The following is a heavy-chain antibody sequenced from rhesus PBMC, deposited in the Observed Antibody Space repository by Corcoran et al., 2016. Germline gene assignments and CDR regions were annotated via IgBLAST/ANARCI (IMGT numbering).Heavy chain of an antibody. D-gene: IGHD2-21*01. CDR3: ARGSGYYYGLDS. CDR1: GGTISSGYYY. V-gene: IGHV4S12*01. Sequence: QVQLQESGPGVVEPSETLSLTCAVSGGTISSGYYYWSWIRQAPGKGLEWIGGIYSNSEITNYNPSLKSRVTISKDTSKNQFSLKLSSVTATDTAVYYCARGSGYYYGLDSWGQGVVVTVSS. CDR2: IYSNSEIT. J-gene: IGHJ6*01.